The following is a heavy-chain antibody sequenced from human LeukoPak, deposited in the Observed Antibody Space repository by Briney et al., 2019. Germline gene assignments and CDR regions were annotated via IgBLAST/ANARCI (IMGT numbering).Heavy chain of an antibody. J-gene: IGHJ4*02. CDR2: ISYDGSNK. Sequence: SGGSLRLSCAASGFTFSSYAMHWVRQAPGKGLEWVAVISYDGSNKYYADSVKGRFTISRDNAKNSLYLQMNSLRAEDTAVYYCAAAMGGAYHFDYWGQGTLVTVSS. D-gene: IGHD2-2*01. CDR1: GFTFSSYA. CDR3: AAAMGGAYHFDY. V-gene: IGHV3-30-3*01.